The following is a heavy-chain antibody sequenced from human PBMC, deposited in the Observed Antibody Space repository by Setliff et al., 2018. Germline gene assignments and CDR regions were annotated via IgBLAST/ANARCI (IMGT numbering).Heavy chain of an antibody. CDR1: GFTLSNAW. D-gene: IGHD4-4*01. V-gene: IGHV3-15*01. J-gene: IGHJ4*02. CDR3: STAEGDSHYPHFIY. CDR2: IKSKPDGGAA. Sequence: GGSLRLSCAASGFTLSNAWMIWVRQAPGKGLEWVGQIKSKPDGGAAEYASPVRGRFTITRDDSKSTLYLQMSSLKTEDTAVYYCSTAEGDSHYPHFIYWGQGTLVTVSS.